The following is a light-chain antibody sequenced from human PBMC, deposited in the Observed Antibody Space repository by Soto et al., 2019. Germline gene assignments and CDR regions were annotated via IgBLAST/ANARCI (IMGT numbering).Light chain of an antibody. Sequence: DIQMTQSPSSLSACVGDRVTITCRASQGIGNYLAWYQQKPGKVPKNLIYDAFTLQSGFPSRFSGSGSGTDFTLTISSLQPEDVATYYCQKYYTAPETFGQGTKVEIK. CDR3: QKYYTAPET. CDR1: QGIGNY. CDR2: DAF. J-gene: IGKJ1*01. V-gene: IGKV1-27*01.